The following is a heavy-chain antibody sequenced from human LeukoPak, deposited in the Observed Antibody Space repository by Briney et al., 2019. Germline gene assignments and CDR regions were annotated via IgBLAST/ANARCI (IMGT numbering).Heavy chain of an antibody. J-gene: IGHJ4*02. D-gene: IGHD1-26*01. CDR3: ARESGRFGS. CDR1: GFTFSGYW. Sequence: GGSLRLSCAASGFTFSGYWMSCVRQAPGKGLEWVANIKQDGSDKFYVDSVKGRFTISRDNAKNSVFLQMNSLRAEDTAVYYCARESGRFGSWGQGALVTVSS. CDR2: IKQDGSDK. V-gene: IGHV3-7*04.